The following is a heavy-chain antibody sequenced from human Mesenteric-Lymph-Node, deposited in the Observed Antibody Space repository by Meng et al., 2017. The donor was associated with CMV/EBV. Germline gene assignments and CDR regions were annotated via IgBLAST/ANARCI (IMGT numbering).Heavy chain of an antibody. CDR2: INHSGST. CDR1: GGYFSGYY. J-gene: IGHJ4*02. CDR3: ARSPGPFDY. V-gene: IGHV4-34*01. Sequence: LSPTCAVYGGYFSGYYWSWIRQPPGKGLEWIGEINHSGSTNYNPSLKSRVTISVDTSKNQFSLKLSSVTAADTAVYYCARSPGPFDYWGQGTLVTVSS.